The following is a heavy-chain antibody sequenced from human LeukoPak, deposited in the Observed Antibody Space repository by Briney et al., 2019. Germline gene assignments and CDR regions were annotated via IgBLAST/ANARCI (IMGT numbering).Heavy chain of an antibody. CDR1: GGSISSYY. Sequence: PSETLSLTCTVSGGSISSYYWSWIPQPPGKGLEWIGYIYYSGSTNYNPSLKSRVTISVDTSKNQFSLKLSSVTAADTAVYYCARRVDYYYYMDVWGKGTTVTVSS. V-gene: IGHV4-59*08. CDR3: ARRVDYYYYMDV. D-gene: IGHD2-15*01. J-gene: IGHJ6*03. CDR2: IYYSGST.